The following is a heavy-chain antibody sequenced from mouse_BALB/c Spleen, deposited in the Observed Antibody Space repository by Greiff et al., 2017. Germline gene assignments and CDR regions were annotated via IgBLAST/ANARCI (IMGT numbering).Heavy chain of an antibody. CDR2: INPSTGYT. J-gene: IGHJ3*01. Sequence: VQLQQSGAELAKPGASVKMSCKASGYTFTSYWMHWVKQRPGQGLDWIGYINPSTGYTEYNQKFKDKATLTADKSSSTAYMQLSSLTSEDSAVYYCARSWEYHGAWFAYWGQGTLVTVSA. V-gene: IGHV1-7*01. CDR1: GYTFTSYW. CDR3: ARSWEYHGAWFAY. D-gene: IGHD5-1*01.